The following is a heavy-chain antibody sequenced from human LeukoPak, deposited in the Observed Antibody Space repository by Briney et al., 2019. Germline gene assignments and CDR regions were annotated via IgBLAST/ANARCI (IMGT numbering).Heavy chain of an antibody. J-gene: IGHJ3*02. D-gene: IGHD1-26*01. CDR3: ATDKVGPDAFDI. CDR2: FDPEDGET. V-gene: IGHV1-24*01. Sequence: ASVKVSCKVSGYTLTELSMHWVRQAPGKGLEWMGGFDPEDGETIYAQKFQGRVTMTEGTSTDTAYMELSSLRSEDTAVYYCATDKVGPDAFDIWGQGTMVTVSS. CDR1: GYTLTELS.